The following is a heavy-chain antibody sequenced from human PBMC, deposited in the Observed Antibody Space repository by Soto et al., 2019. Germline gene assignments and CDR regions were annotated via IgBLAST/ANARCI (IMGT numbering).Heavy chain of an antibody. J-gene: IGHJ4*02. D-gene: IGHD3-22*01. CDR2: IYTSGST. CDR1: GGSISSYY. Sequence: SETLSLTCTVSGGSISSYYCSWIRQPAGKGLEWIGRIYTSGSTNYNPSLKSRVTMSVDTSKNQFSLKLSSVTAADTAVYYCARDLGDYYDSRSSFDYWGQGTLVTVSS. V-gene: IGHV4-4*07. CDR3: ARDLGDYYDSRSSFDY.